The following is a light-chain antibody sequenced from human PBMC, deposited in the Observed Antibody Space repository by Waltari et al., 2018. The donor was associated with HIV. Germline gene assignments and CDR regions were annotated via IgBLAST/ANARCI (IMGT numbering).Light chain of an antibody. CDR3: QQYFAVPLT. Sequence: DIQSSHTPSPLSASLGGTVTITCRASQDISSSVSWYQHQPGKVPKLLVHGSFIWQTGVPSRFRGSGSGTDYTLTISGLQSEDFATYFCQQYFAVPLTFGGGTRV. CDR1: QDISSS. J-gene: IGKJ4*01. V-gene: IGKV1-NL1*01. CDR2: GSF.